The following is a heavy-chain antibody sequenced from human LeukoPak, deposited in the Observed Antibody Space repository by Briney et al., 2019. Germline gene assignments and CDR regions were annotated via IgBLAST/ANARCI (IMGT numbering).Heavy chain of an antibody. Sequence: SKTLSLTCTVSGGSISSYYWSWIRQPPGKGLEWIGYIYYSGSTNYNPSLKSRVTISVDTSKNQFSLKLSSVTAADTAVYYCARDQIAAAGTEDYYYYGMDVWGQGTTVTVSS. CDR1: GGSISSYY. D-gene: IGHD6-13*01. CDR2: IYYSGST. J-gene: IGHJ6*02. CDR3: ARDQIAAAGTEDYYYYGMDV. V-gene: IGHV4-59*01.